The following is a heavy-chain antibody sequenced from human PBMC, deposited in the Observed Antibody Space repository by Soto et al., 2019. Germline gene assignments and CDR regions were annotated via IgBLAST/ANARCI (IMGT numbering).Heavy chain of an antibody. CDR1: GGTFSSYA. Sequence: QVQLVQSGAEVKKPGSSVKVSCKASGGTFSSYAISWVRQAPGQGLEWMGGIIPIFGTANYAQKFQGRVTITADESTSTAYMELSSLRSEDTAVYYCARDLVVVVPAAIRDVAFDIWGQGTMVTVSS. J-gene: IGHJ3*02. V-gene: IGHV1-69*01. CDR2: IIPIFGTA. D-gene: IGHD2-2*02. CDR3: ARDLVVVVPAAIRDVAFDI.